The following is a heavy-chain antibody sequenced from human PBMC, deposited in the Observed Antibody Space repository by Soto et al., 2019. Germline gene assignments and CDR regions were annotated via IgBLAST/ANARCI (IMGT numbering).Heavy chain of an antibody. V-gene: IGHV3-23*01. D-gene: IGHD4-4*01. Sequence: EVQLLESGGGLVQPGGSLRLSCAASGFTFSSYAMSWVRQAPGKGLEWVSAISGSGGSTYYADSVKGQFTISRDNSKNTLYLQMNSLRAEDTAVYYCAKDPSPYSNYYYYYMDVWGKGTTVTVSS. CDR3: AKDPSPYSNYYYYYMDV. CDR2: ISGSGGST. CDR1: GFTFSSYA. J-gene: IGHJ6*03.